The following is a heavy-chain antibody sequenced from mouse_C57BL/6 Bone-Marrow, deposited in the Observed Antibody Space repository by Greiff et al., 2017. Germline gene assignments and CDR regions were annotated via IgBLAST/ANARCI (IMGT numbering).Heavy chain of an antibody. CDR1: GYTFTSYW. CDR3: ASGYCYFDV. J-gene: IGHJ1*03. V-gene: IGHV1-69*01. CDR2: IDPSDSYT. Sequence: QVQLQQPGAELVMPGASVKLSCKASGYTFTSYWMHWVKQRPGQGLEWIGEIDPSDSYTNYNQKFKGKSTLTVDKSSSTAYMQLSSLTSEDSAVSYCASGYCYFDVWGTGTTVTVSS.